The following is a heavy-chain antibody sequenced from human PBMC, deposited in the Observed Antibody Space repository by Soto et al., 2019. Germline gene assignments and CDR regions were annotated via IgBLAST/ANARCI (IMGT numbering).Heavy chain of an antibody. CDR2: IGGTDGDRVGVP. CDR3: VKRGRNWGAFDF. J-gene: IGHJ3*01. V-gene: IGHV3-23*01. CDR1: GFILNNYA. Sequence: VQLLESGGDLVQPGGSLRLSCVASGFILNNYAMSWFRQAPGEGLEWVATIGGTDGDRVGVPLYEDSVKGRFTISRDSSANTLFLHMDNLRAEDSALYYCVKRGRNWGAFDFWGQGTTVVVSS. D-gene: IGHD7-27*01.